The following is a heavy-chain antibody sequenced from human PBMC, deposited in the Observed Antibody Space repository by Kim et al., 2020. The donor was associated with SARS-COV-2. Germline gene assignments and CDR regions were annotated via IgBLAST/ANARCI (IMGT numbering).Heavy chain of an antibody. CDR2: IIPIFGTA. Sequence: SVKVSCKASGGTFSSYAISWVRQAPGQGLEWMGGIIPIFGTANYAQKFQGRVTVTADESTSTAYMELSSLRSEDTAVYYCARWGENSDYYDSSGPDAFDIWGQGTMVTVSS. CDR1: GGTFSSYA. D-gene: IGHD3-22*01. V-gene: IGHV1-69*13. J-gene: IGHJ3*02. CDR3: ARWGENSDYYDSSGPDAFDI.